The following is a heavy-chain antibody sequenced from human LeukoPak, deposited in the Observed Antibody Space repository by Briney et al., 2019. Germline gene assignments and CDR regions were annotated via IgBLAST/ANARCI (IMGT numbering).Heavy chain of an antibody. J-gene: IGHJ1*01. CDR3: ATRYYGSGRYHS. V-gene: IGHV4-4*02. D-gene: IGHD3-10*01. CDR2: IYQSGSS. CDR1: GGSISSSNW. Sequence: KTSETLSLTCAVSGGSISSSNWWTWVRQAPGKGLEWIGEIYQSGSSNYNPSLKSRVTISEDKSKNQFSLKLSSVTAADTAIYYCATRYYGSGRYHSWGQGTLVIVSS.